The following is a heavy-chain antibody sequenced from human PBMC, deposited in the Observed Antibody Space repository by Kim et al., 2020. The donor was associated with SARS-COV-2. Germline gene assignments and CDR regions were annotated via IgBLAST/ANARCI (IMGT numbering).Heavy chain of an antibody. CDR3: AKDSKDRRWYSSSPSGMDV. CDR2: ISGSGGST. Sequence: GGSLRLSCAASGFTFSSYAMSWVRQAPGKGLEWVSAISGSGGSTYYADSVKGRFTISRDNSKNTLYLQMNSLRAEDTAVYYCAKDSKDRRWYSSSPSGMDVWGQGTTVTVSS. CDR1: GFTFSSYA. V-gene: IGHV3-23*01. D-gene: IGHD6-6*01. J-gene: IGHJ6*02.